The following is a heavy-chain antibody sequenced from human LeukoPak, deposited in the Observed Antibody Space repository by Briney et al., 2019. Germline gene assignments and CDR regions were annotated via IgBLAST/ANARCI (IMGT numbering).Heavy chain of an antibody. Sequence: SQTLSLTCAVYGGSFTGYYWSWIRQPPGKGLEWIGEINHSGSTNYNPSLKSRVTISVDTSKNQFSLKLSSVTAADTAVYYCARAEPYYDFWSGYDSDAFDIWGQGTMVTVSS. D-gene: IGHD3-3*01. CDR3: ARAEPYYDFWSGYDSDAFDI. J-gene: IGHJ3*02. CDR2: INHSGST. V-gene: IGHV4-34*01. CDR1: GGSFTGYY.